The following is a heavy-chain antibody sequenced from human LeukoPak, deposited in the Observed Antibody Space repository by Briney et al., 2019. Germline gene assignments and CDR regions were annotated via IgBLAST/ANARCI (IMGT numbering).Heavy chain of an antibody. CDR3: ARDRSIPPHHFDY. J-gene: IGHJ4*02. Sequence: VASVKVSCKASGYTFTSYGISWVRQAPGQGLEWMGWISAYNGNTNHAQKLQGRVTMTTDTSTSTAYMELGSLRSDDTAVYYCARDRSIPPHHFDYWGQGTLVTVSS. CDR2: ISAYNGNT. CDR1: GYTFTSYG. V-gene: IGHV1-18*01. D-gene: IGHD2-21*01.